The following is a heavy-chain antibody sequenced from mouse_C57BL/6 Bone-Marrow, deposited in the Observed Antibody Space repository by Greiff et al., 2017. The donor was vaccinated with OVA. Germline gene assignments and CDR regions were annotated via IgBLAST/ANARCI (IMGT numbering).Heavy chain of an antibody. CDR1: GYSFTGYY. J-gene: IGHJ3*01. CDR3: ARSGDGYYRRFAY. V-gene: IGHV1-43*01. CDR2: INPSTGGT. Sequence: EVKLMESGPELVKPGASVKISCKASGYSFTGYYMHWVKQSSEKSLEWIGEINPSTGGTSYNQKFKGKATLTVDKSSSTAYMQLKSLTSEDSAVYYCARSGDGYYRRFAYWGQGTLVTVSA. D-gene: IGHD2-3*01.